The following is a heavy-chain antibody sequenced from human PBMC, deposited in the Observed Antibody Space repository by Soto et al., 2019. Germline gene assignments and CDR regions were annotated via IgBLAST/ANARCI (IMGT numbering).Heavy chain of an antibody. CDR2: IDSSTKYT. Sequence: QVQLVESGGGLVRPGGSLRLSCEASGFTFRDYYMTWFRQAPGKVLEWLSYIDSSTKYTNYADYVKGRFNISRDNTKNSLYLQMNSLRADATAVYYCAREYYYTMDVWGQGTMVTVSS. V-gene: IGHV3-11*05. CDR3: AREYYYTMDV. CDR1: GFTFRDYY. J-gene: IGHJ6*02.